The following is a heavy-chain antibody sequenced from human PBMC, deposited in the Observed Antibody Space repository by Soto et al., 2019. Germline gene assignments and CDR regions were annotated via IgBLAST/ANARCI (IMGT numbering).Heavy chain of an antibody. D-gene: IGHD3-10*01. Sequence: EVQLLESGGGLVQPGGSLRLSCAASGFTFSSYAMSWVRQAPGKGLEWVSAISGSGGSTYYADSVKGRFTISRDNSKNTLYLQMNSLRAEDTAVYYCAKDIYYGSGSYYTFHLYNWFDPWGQGTLVTVSS. V-gene: IGHV3-23*01. CDR1: GFTFSSYA. CDR3: AKDIYYGSGSYYTFHLYNWFDP. J-gene: IGHJ5*02. CDR2: ISGSGGST.